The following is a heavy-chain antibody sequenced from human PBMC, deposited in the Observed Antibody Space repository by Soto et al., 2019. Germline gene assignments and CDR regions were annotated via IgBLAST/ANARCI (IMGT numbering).Heavy chain of an antibody. Sequence: ASVKVSCKASGYTFTGYYMHWVRQAPGQGLEWMGWINPNSGGTNYAQKFQGWVTMTRDTSISTAYMELSRLRSDDTAVYYCARSVVVVTAIQALDIWGQGTMVTVSS. J-gene: IGHJ3*02. CDR2: INPNSGGT. D-gene: IGHD2-21*02. V-gene: IGHV1-2*04. CDR3: ARSVVVVTAIQALDI. CDR1: GYTFTGYY.